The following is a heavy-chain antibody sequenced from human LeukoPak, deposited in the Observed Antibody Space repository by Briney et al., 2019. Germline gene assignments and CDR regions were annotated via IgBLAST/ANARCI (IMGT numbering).Heavy chain of an antibody. CDR3: ARGRGAYGGSFDY. D-gene: IGHD4-23*01. CDR1: GGSISSSSYY. Sequence: SETLSLTCTVSGGSISSSSYYWSWIRQHPGKGLEWIGYIYYSGSTYYNPSLKSRVTISVDTSKNQFSLKLSSVTAADTAVYYCARGRGAYGGSFDYWGQGTLVTVSS. CDR2: IYYSGST. V-gene: IGHV4-31*03. J-gene: IGHJ4*02.